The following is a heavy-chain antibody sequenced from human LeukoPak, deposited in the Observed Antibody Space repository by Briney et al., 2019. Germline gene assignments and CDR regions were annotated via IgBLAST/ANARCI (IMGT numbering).Heavy chain of an antibody. Sequence: GGSLRLSCAASGFNFGEFWMAWVRQTPGKGLEWVADIKEDGSERFYVDSVKGRFTISRDNSKNLLYLRVNSLRAEDTAVYYCASPRDIAVVVAATAGYFDLWGRGTLVTVSS. CDR1: GFNFGEFW. CDR3: ASPRDIAVVVAATAGYFDL. V-gene: IGHV3-7*01. J-gene: IGHJ2*01. D-gene: IGHD2-15*01. CDR2: IKEDGSER.